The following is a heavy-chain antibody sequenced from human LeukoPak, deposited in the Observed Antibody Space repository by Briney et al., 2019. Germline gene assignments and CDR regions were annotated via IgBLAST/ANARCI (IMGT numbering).Heavy chain of an antibody. Sequence: GGSLRLSCAASGFTVSSNYMSWVSQAPGMGLEWVSVIYSGGNTYYADSVKGRFTISRDNSKNTLYLQMNSLRVEDTAVYYCARVPVSGSSSYWGQGTLVTVS. D-gene: IGHD1-26*01. J-gene: IGHJ4*02. V-gene: IGHV3-53*01. CDR2: IYSGGNT. CDR3: ARVPVSGSSSY. CDR1: GFTVSSNY.